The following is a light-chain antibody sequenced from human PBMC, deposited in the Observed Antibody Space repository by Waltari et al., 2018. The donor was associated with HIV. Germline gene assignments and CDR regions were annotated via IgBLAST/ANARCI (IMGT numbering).Light chain of an antibody. Sequence: QSALTKPRSVSGSAGQSVTISCTGTGSDVGGVNLVCWYQQHPGKAPKLMVYDVTKRPSGVPDRFSGSKFDNTASLTISGLQADDEADYYCCSYAGSYTLVVFGGGTKLTVL. CDR1: GSDVGGVNL. CDR3: CSYAGSYTLVV. V-gene: IGLV2-11*01. J-gene: IGLJ2*01. CDR2: DVT.